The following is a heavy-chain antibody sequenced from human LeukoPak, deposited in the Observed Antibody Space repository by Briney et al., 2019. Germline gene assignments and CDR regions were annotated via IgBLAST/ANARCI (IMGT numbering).Heavy chain of an antibody. D-gene: IGHD3-10*01. CDR1: GFIFTNYG. CDR3: AKDPYGSGSYYVPYFDY. Sequence: GGSLRLSCAASGFIFTNYGMSWVRQAPGQGLEWVSSITTGDNTYYADSVKGRFTISRDNSKNTLYLQMNSLRAEDTAVYYCAKDPYGSGSYYVPYFDYWGQGTLVTVSS. CDR2: ITTGDNT. V-gene: IGHV3-23*01. J-gene: IGHJ4*02.